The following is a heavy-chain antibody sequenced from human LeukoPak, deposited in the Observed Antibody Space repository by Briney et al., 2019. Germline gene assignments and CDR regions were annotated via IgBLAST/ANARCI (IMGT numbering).Heavy chain of an antibody. D-gene: IGHD6-25*01. CDR3: ARPPVAAPTSYFEY. CDR2: IYYRGNT. J-gene: IGHJ4*02. CDR1: GGSSSSSTYY. Sequence: SETLSLTCTVSGGSSSSSTYYWGWIRQPPGKWLEWIGTIYYRGNTYYNPSLKSRITISVDTSKNQFSLNLNSVTAADTAVYYCARPPVAAPTSYFEYWGQGILVTVSS. V-gene: IGHV4-39*01.